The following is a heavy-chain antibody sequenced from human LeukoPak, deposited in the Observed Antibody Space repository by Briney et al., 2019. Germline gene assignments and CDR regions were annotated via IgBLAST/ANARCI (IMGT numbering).Heavy chain of an antibody. V-gene: IGHV3-30*02. Sequence: GGSLRLSCAASGFTFSSYGMHWVRQAPGKGLEWVAFIRYDGSNKYYADSVKGRFTISRDNSKNTLYLQMNSLRAEDTALYYCAKDMSAIQLGAFDIWGQGTMVTVSS. CDR2: IRYDGSNK. CDR1: GFTFSSYG. J-gene: IGHJ3*02. CDR3: AKDMSAIQLGAFDI. D-gene: IGHD5-18*01.